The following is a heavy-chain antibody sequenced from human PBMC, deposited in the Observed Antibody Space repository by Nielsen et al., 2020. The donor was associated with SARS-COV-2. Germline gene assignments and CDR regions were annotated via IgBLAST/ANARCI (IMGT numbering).Heavy chain of an antibody. CDR1: GFTFGSYG. CDR2: IWYDGSEI. Sequence: GESLKISCAASGFTFGSYGMHWVRQAPGKGLEWLAVIWYDGSEIYYADSVNGRFTISRDTSKNTLYLQMNSLRVEDTAVYYCTRAPYSSGDFDFWGQGTLVTDSS. J-gene: IGHJ4*02. V-gene: IGHV3-33*01. CDR3: TRAPYSSGDFDF. D-gene: IGHD6-25*01.